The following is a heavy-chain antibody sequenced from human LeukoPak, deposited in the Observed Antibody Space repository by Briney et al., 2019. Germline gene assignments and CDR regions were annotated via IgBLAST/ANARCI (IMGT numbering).Heavy chain of an antibody. CDR2: IYPGDSDT. CDR3: ARLGDLYGDYGIHDY. V-gene: IGHV5-51*01. J-gene: IGHJ4*02. CDR1: GYSFTSYW. D-gene: IGHD4-17*01. Sequence: GASLKISCKGSGYSFTSYWIGWVRQMPGKGLEWMGIIYPGDSDTRYSPSFQGQVTISADKSISTAYLQWSSLKASDTAMYYCARLGDLYGDYGIHDYWGQGTLVTVSS.